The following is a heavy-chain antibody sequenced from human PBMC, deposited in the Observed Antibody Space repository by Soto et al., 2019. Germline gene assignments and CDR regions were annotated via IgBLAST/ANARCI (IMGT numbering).Heavy chain of an antibody. CDR2: IIPILGIA. CDR3: ARDKTRSYFDY. V-gene: IGHV1-69*04. CDR1: GGTFSSYT. J-gene: IGHJ4*02. Sequence: SVKVCCKASGGTFSSYTISWVRQAPGQGLEWMGRIIPILGIANYAQKFQGRVTITADKSTSTAYMELSSLRSEDTAVYYCARDKTRSYFDYWGQGTLVTVSS.